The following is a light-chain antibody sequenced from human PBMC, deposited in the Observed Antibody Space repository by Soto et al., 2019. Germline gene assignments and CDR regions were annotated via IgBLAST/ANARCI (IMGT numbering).Light chain of an antibody. CDR3: AAWDDRXIGYV. J-gene: IGLJ1*01. Sequence: QSVLTQPPSASGTPGQRVTISCSGSSSDIGSNTVSWYQQLPGTAPKLLIYSDNQRPSGVPDRFSGSKSGTSASLAISGLQSEDEADYYCAAWDDRXIGYVXXXGTKLXVL. CDR1: SSDIGSNT. CDR2: SDN. V-gene: IGLV1-44*01.